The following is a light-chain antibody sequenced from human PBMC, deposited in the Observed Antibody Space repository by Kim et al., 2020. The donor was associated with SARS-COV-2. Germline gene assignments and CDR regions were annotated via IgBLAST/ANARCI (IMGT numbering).Light chain of an antibody. J-gene: IGKJ2*01. Sequence: LSPGERVTLSCRASQSVSSTYLAWYQQKPGQGPRLLIYAASTRATGIADRFSGTGSGTDFTLTISRLEPEDFAVYYCQQYGSSPYTFGQGTNLEI. V-gene: IGKV3-20*01. CDR2: AAS. CDR3: QQYGSSPYT. CDR1: QSVSSTY.